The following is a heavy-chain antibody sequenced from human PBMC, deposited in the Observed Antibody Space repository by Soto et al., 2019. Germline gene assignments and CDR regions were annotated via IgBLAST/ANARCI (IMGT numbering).Heavy chain of an antibody. V-gene: IGHV3-30-3*01. CDR3: ARDQLWFGELGIFDY. CDR2: ISYDGSNK. D-gene: IGHD3-10*01. J-gene: IGHJ4*02. Sequence: AGGSLRLSCAASGVTCISYAMHWVRQAPGKGLEWVAVISYDGSNKYYADSVKGRFTISRDNSKNTLYLQMNSLRAEDTAVYYCARDQLWFGELGIFDYWGQGTLVTVSS. CDR1: GVTCISYA.